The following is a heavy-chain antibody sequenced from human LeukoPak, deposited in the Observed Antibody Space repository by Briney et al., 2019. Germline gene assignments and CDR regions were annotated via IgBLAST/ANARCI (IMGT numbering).Heavy chain of an antibody. D-gene: IGHD2-15*01. CDR2: ISWNSDNI. CDR1: GFTFDDYG. J-gene: IGHJ4*02. Sequence: GRSLRLSCAASGFTFDDYGMHWVRQAPGKGLEWVSGISWNSDNIDYADSVKGRFTISRDNAKNSLYLQMNSLRAEDTALYYCAKEGFPGGSGRVGVFDYWGQGTLVPVSS. CDR3: AKEGFPGGSGRVGVFDY. V-gene: IGHV3-9*01.